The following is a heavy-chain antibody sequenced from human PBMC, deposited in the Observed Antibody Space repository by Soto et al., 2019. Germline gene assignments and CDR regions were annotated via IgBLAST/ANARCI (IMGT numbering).Heavy chain of an antibody. J-gene: IGHJ4*02. CDR2: SNHSGST. Sequence: SETLSLTCAVYAGSFTGYYWTLIRQPPGKGLEWIGESNHSGSTNYNPSLKSRVAISVDTSKNQFSLNLTSVTAADTAVYYCGPRGAVADPRGYWGQGTLVTVSS. CDR1: AGSFTGYY. CDR3: GPRGAVADPRGY. V-gene: IGHV4-34*01. D-gene: IGHD6-19*01.